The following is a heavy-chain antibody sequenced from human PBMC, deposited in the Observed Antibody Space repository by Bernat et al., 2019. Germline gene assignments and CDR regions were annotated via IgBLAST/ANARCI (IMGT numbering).Heavy chain of an antibody. CDR3: ARETKYGAFDI. CDR2: IYYSGST. CDR1: GGSISSYY. V-gene: IGHV4-59*01. Sequence: QVQLQESGPGLVKPSETLSLTCTVSGGSISSYYCSWIRQPPGKGLEWIGYIYYSGSTNYNPSLKSRVTISVDTSKNQCSLKLSSVTAADTAVYYCARETKYGAFDIWGQGTMVTVSS. D-gene: IGHD2-2*01. J-gene: IGHJ3*02.